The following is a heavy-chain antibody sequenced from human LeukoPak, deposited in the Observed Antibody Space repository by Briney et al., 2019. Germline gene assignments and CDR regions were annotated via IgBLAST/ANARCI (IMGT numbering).Heavy chain of an antibody. V-gene: IGHV4-59*12. J-gene: IGHJ4*02. CDR2: IYYSGST. CDR3: ARGRIAVAGPCDY. Sequence: SETLSLTCTVSGGSISSYYWSWIRQPPGKGLEWIGYIYYSGSTNYNPSLKSRVTISVDTSKNQFSLKLSSVTAADTAVYYCARGRIAVAGPCDYWGQGTLVTVSS. D-gene: IGHD6-19*01. CDR1: GGSISSYY.